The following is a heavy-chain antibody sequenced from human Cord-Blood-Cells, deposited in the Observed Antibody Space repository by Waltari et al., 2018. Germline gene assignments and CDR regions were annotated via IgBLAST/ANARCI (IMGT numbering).Heavy chain of an antibody. CDR3: ARGVLRTVHFDL. D-gene: IGHD1-1*01. CDR1: GYTFPSYD. J-gene: IGHJ2*01. V-gene: IGHV1-8*01. CDR2: MNPNSGNT. Sequence: QEQLVQSGAEVKKPGPSVKVSCKSSGYTFPSYDLNWVRQATGQGLEWTGWMNPNSGNTGYAQKFQGRVTMTRNTSISTAYMELGSLRSEDTAVYYCARGVLRTVHFDLGGRGTLVTVSS.